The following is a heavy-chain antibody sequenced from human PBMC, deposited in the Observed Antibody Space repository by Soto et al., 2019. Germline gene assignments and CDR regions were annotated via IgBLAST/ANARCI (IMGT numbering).Heavy chain of an antibody. CDR2: IKSKTDGGTT. J-gene: IGHJ6*02. CDR1: GFTFSNAW. Sequence: PGGSLRLSCAASGFTFSNAWMNWVRQAPGKGLEWVGRIKSKTDGGTTDYAAPVKGRFTISRDDSKNTLYLQMNSLKTEDTAVYYCAKDDVTTILWNYYYGMDVSGQGTTVTVSS. CDR3: AKDDVTTILWNYYYGMDV. V-gene: IGHV3-15*07. D-gene: IGHD5-12*01.